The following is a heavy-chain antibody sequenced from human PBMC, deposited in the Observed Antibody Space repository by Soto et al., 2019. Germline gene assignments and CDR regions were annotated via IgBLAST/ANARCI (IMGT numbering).Heavy chain of an antibody. V-gene: IGHV4-59*01. CDR1: GGSISSYY. J-gene: IGHJ6*03. D-gene: IGHD4-17*01. CDR3: ARATTVTTFGYYYYYYMDV. CDR2: IYYSGST. Sequence: SETLSLTCTVSGGSISSYYWSWIRQPPGKGLEWIGYIYYSGSTNYNPSLKSRVTISVDTSKNQFSLKLSSVTAADTAVYYCARATTVTTFGYYYYYYMDVWGKGTTVTVSS.